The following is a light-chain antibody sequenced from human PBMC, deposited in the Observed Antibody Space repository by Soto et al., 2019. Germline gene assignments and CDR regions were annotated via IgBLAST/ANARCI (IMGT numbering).Light chain of an antibody. CDR2: EVS. Sequence: QSALTQPPSASGSPGQSVTISCTGTSSDVGGYDYVSWYQQEPGKAPKVMIYEVSQRPSGVPDRYSGSKSGNTAFLTVSGLQADDEAVYYCRSYAGSSNWVFGGGTKVTVL. J-gene: IGLJ3*02. CDR3: RSYAGSSNWV. CDR1: SSDVGGYDY. V-gene: IGLV2-8*01.